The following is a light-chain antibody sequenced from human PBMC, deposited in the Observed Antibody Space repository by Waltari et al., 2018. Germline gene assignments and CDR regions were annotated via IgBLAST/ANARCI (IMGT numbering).Light chain of an antibody. Sequence: EIVLTQSPATLSLSPGERATLSCRASQSVSRHCLAWYRQQPGQAPRLLIYSASTRMGGIPDRFSGSGSGADFTLTISSLEAEDVAVYYCQQCAGSPYTFGQGTKLEIK. CDR2: SAS. J-gene: IGKJ2*01. CDR1: QSVSRHC. CDR3: QQCAGSPYT. V-gene: IGKV3-20*01.